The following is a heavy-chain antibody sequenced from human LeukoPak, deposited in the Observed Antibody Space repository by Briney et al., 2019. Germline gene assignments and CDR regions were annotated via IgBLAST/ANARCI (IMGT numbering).Heavy chain of an antibody. CDR2: IRFDGSNK. CDR3: AKVPDDY. CDR1: GFIFGSYG. V-gene: IGHV3-30*02. J-gene: IGHJ4*02. Sequence: GGSLRLSCAASGFIFGSYGMHWVRQAPGKGLEWVAFIRFDGSNKYYADSVKGRFTISRDNSKNTLYLQMNSLRAEDTAVYYCAKVPDDYWGQGTLVTVSS.